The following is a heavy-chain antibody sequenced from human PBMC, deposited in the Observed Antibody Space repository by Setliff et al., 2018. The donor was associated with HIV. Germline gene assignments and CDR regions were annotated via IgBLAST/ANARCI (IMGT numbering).Heavy chain of an antibody. Sequence: SETLSLTCTVSDGSISNDAYYWCWIRQRPGKGLEWIGCISYSGSTYHNPSLKRRLTLLLYTSKNQFSLNLSSVTAADTAMYYCAREVLPVIGGRGWFDPWGQGVLVTVS. J-gene: IGHJ5*02. CDR3: AREVLPVIGGRGWFDP. V-gene: IGHV4-31*03. CDR1: DGSISNDAYY. D-gene: IGHD1-26*01. CDR2: ISYSGST.